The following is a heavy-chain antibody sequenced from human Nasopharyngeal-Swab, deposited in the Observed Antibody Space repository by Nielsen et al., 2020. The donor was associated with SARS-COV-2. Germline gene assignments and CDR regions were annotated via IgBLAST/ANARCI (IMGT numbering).Heavy chain of an antibody. Sequence: SETLSLTCTVSGGSVSSGSYYWSWIRQPPGKGLEWIGYIYYSGSTNYNPSLKSRITISVDTSKNQFSLKLSSVTAADTAVYYCARGFDYWGQGTLVTVSS. CDR1: GGSVSSGSYY. CDR2: IYYSGST. V-gene: IGHV4-61*01. J-gene: IGHJ4*02. CDR3: ARGFDY.